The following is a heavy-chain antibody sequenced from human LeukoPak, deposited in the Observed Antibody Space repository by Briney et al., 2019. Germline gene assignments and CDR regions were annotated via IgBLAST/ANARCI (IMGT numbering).Heavy chain of an antibody. CDR1: GFSFNSYG. Sequence: GGSLRLSCATSGFSFNSYGMNWVRQAPGKGLEWVSYISVSDGTIYYADSVKGRFTISSDNAKSSLFLQMNSLRVEDTAIYYCTRDTHFYDYWGQGTLVTVSS. CDR3: TRDTHFYDY. V-gene: IGHV3-48*01. D-gene: IGHD2/OR15-2a*01. J-gene: IGHJ4*02. CDR2: ISVSDGTI.